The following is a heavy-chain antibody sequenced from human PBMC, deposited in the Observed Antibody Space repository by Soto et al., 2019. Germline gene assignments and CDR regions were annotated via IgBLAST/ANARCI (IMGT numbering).Heavy chain of an antibody. CDR3: ARDKRRDGYNYDY. CDR2: IIPIFGTA. J-gene: IGHJ4*02. D-gene: IGHD5-12*01. V-gene: IGHV1-69*13. CDR1: GGTFSSYA. Sequence: SGKVSGKASGGTFSSYAISWVRQAPGQGLEWMGGIIPIFGTANYAQKFQGRVTITADESTSTAYMELSSLRSEDTAVYYCARDKRRDGYNYDYRGQGTLVTVSS.